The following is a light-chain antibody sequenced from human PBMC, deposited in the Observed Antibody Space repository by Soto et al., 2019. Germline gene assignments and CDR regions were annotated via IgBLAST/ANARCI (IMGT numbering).Light chain of an antibody. CDR1: QSVSSSY. J-gene: IGKJ2*01. Sequence: EILLPQSPGTLSLAPVEMDAPYCISLQSVSSSYLAWYHKKPGQAPRLIIYGASSRATGIPDRFSGSGSGTDFTLTIRRLEPADFPVSYCQQYGSSSMYTCGKGNTGDIK. V-gene: IGKV3-20*01. CDR3: QQYGSSSMYT. CDR2: GAS.